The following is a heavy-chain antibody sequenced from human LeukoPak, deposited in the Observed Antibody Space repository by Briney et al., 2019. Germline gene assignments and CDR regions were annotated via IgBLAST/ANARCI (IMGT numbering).Heavy chain of an antibody. V-gene: IGHV1-69*01. J-gene: IGHJ4*02. CDR3: ARDRYDSSGYYSWSFDY. Sequence: SVKVSCKASAGTFSSYAISWVRQAPGQGLEWMAGIIPIFGTANYAQKFQGRVTITADESTSTAYMELSSLRSEDTAVYYCARDRYDSSGYYSWSFDYWGQGTLVTVSS. D-gene: IGHD3-22*01. CDR1: AGTFSSYA. CDR2: IIPIFGTA.